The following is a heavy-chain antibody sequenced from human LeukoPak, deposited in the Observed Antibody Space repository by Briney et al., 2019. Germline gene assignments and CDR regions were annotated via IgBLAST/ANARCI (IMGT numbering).Heavy chain of an antibody. CDR3: AKHYYDSSGYHGSAGYFDY. Sequence: LSGGSLRLSCTASGFSINSYGMHWVRQAPGKGLEWVAVIWYDGSNENYADSVKGRFTISRDNSKNTLYLQMNSLRAEDTAVYYCAKHYYDSSGYHGSAGYFDYWGQGALVTVSS. V-gene: IGHV3-33*06. J-gene: IGHJ4*02. CDR2: IWYDGSNE. D-gene: IGHD3-22*01. CDR1: GFSINSYG.